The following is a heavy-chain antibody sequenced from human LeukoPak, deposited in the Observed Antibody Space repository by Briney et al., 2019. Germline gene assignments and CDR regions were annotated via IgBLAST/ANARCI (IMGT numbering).Heavy chain of an antibody. V-gene: IGHV3-48*01. D-gene: IGHD6-13*01. CDR2: ISGGSSII. J-gene: IGHJ4*02. CDR1: GFTFSTYS. CDR3: ARWAQQRHFDY. Sequence: GGSLRLSCAASGFTFSTYSMNWVRQAPGKGLERVSHISGGSSIIYYADSVKGRFTISRDNAKNSLYLQMNSLRAEDTAVYYCARWAQQRHFDYWGQGILVTVPS.